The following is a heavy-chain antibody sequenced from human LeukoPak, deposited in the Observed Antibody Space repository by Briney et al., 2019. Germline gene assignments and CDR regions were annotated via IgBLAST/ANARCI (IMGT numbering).Heavy chain of an antibody. V-gene: IGHV4-39*07. CDR3: ARDPSGYFNY. D-gene: IGHD3-22*01. CDR2: IYYSGST. CDR1: GGSISSSSYY. J-gene: IGHJ4*02. Sequence: SETLSLTCTVSGGSISSSSYYWGWIRQPPGKGLEWIGSIYYSGSTNYNPSLKSRVTISVDTSKNQFSLKLSSVTAADTAVYYCARDPSGYFNYWGQGTLATVSS.